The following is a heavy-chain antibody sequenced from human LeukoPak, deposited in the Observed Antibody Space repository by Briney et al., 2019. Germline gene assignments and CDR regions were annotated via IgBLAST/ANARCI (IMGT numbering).Heavy chain of an antibody. CDR2: IYHSGST. Sequence: PSETLSLTCTVSGYSISSGYYWGWIRQPPGKGLEWIGSIYHSGSTYYNPSLKSRVTISVDTSKNQFSLKLSSVTAADTAVYYCAHSGGWYGVRSYHMDVWGKGTTVTVSS. D-gene: IGHD6-19*01. V-gene: IGHV4-38-2*02. J-gene: IGHJ6*03. CDR1: GYSISSGYY. CDR3: AHSGGWYGVRSYHMDV.